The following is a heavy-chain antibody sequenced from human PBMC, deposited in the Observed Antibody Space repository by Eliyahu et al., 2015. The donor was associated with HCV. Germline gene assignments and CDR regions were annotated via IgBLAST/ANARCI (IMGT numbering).Heavy chain of an antibody. CDR2: VFYSGST. J-gene: IGHJ5*02. CDR3: ARIRLTDRGKRFDP. CDR1: GGSVNSGSYF. Sequence: QVQLQESGPGLVKPSETLSLTCTVSGGSVNSGSYFWTWIRQPPGXGLEWIGYVFYSGSTNYNAXLKSRITISIDTSKNQFSLKLNSVTTADTAVYYCARIRLTDRGKRFDPWGRGTLVSVSS. V-gene: IGHV4-61*01. D-gene: IGHD2-21*01.